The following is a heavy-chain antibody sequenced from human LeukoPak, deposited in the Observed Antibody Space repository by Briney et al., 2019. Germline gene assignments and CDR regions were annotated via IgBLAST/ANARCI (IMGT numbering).Heavy chain of an antibody. CDR1: GYSISSSNW. V-gene: IGHV4-28*01. Sequence: SGTLSLTCAVSGYSISSSNWWGWIRQPPGKGLEWIGYIYYSGSTYYNPSLKSRVTMSVDTSKNQFSLKLSSVTAVDTAVYYCARWTAAGTGGFGYWGQGTLVTVSS. D-gene: IGHD6-13*01. J-gene: IGHJ4*02. CDR3: ARWTAAGTGGFGY. CDR2: IYYSGST.